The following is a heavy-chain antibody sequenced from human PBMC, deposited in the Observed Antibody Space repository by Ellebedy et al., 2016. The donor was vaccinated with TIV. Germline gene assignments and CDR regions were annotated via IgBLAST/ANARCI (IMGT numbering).Heavy chain of an antibody. J-gene: IGHJ6*03. Sequence: MPSETLSLTCAVSGGSLNNYYWSWIRQAPGKGLEWIGEVNLRGYSKYTPSLESRVSISVDTSKNQFSLRLTSVTAADTAVYYCARAGPFGPWLRLYYYYYLEVWGRGTTVTVS. V-gene: IGHV4-34*01. D-gene: IGHD3-9*01. CDR2: VNLRGYS. CDR3: ARAGPFGPWLRLYYYYYLEV. CDR1: GGSLNNYY.